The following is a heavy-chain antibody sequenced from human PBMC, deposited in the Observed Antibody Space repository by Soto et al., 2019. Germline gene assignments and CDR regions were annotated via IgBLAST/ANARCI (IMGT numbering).Heavy chain of an antibody. CDR2: ISTYKETT. CDR1: GYTFTDYG. CDR3: ARGSADRFWSAYSPESKWFDP. J-gene: IGHJ5*02. V-gene: IGHV1-18*01. D-gene: IGHD3-3*01. Sequence: QVLLLQSGPEMRKPGAAVKVSCKTSGYTFTDYGINWVRQAPGQGLEWMGWISTYKETTNYAQKIQGRVSMTVDTSSTTAYMELRSLRFDDTAVDYCARGSADRFWSAYSPESKWFDPWGQGTLVTVSS.